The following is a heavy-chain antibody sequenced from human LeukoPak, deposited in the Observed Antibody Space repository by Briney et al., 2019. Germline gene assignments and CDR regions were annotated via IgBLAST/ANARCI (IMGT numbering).Heavy chain of an antibody. Sequence: GASVKVSCKASGGTFSSYAISWVRQAPGQGLEWMGGIIPIFGTANYAQKFQGRVTITADESMSTAYMELSSLRSEDTAVYYCARDNIVVVPAAIDGGYYYYGMDVWGQGTTVTVSS. CDR1: GGTFSSYA. CDR2: IIPIFGTA. J-gene: IGHJ6*02. D-gene: IGHD2-2*02. V-gene: IGHV1-69*13. CDR3: ARDNIVVVPAAIDGGYYYYGMDV.